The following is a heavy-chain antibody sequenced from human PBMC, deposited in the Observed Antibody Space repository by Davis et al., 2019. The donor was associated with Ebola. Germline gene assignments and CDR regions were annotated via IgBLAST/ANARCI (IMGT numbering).Heavy chain of an antibody. D-gene: IGHD6-13*01. CDR3: AKDYGDSSSSAFDY. V-gene: IGHV3-43D*03. Sequence: PGGSLRLSCAASGFTFDDYAMHWVRQAPGKGLEWVSLISWDGGSTYYADSVKGRFTISRDNSKNSLYLQMNSLRAEDTALYYCAKDYGDSSSSAFDYWGQGTLVTVSS. CDR1: GFTFDDYA. CDR2: ISWDGGST. J-gene: IGHJ4*02.